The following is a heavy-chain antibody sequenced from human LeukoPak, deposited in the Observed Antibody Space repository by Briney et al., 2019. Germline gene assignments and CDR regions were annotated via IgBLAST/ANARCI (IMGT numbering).Heavy chain of an antibody. D-gene: IGHD3-22*01. CDR3: ARLVYYDSSGYYYYFDY. CDR2: IDPSDSYT. V-gene: IGHV5-10-1*01. Sequence: GESLKISCKGSGYTFTSYWISWVRQMPGKGLEWMGRIDPSDSYTNYSPSFQGHVTISADKSISTAYLQWSSLKASDTAMYYCARLVYYDSSGYYYYFDYWGQGTLVTVSS. CDR1: GYTFTSYW. J-gene: IGHJ4*02.